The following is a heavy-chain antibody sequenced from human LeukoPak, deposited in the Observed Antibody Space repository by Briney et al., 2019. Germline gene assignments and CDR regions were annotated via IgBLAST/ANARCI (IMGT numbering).Heavy chain of an antibody. CDR3: ARVSRYCSTTSCSSFDY. D-gene: IGHD2-2*01. J-gene: IGHJ4*02. CDR1: RGSMSSYY. V-gene: IGHV4-59*01. CDR2: MFHSGSP. Sequence: AETLSLTCTVSRGSMSSYYWNWLRQSPRRGLEWVGYMFHSGSPNYNPSLKRRVAISIDTSKNQFSLKLSSVTAADTAVYYCARVSRYCSTTSCSSFDYWGQGTLVTVSS.